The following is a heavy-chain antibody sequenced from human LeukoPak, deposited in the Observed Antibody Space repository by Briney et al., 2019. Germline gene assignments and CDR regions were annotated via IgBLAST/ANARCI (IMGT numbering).Heavy chain of an antibody. CDR1: GGSISSYY. CDR2: IYYSGST. CDR3: ARAYRNLIRLERHDYFDY. D-gene: IGHD1-1*01. V-gene: IGHV4-59*01. J-gene: IGHJ4*02. Sequence: PSETLFLTCTVSGGSISSYYWSWIRQPPGKGLEWIGYIYYSGSTNYNPSLKSRVTISVDTSKNQFSLKLSSVTAADTAVYYCARAYRNLIRLERHDYFDYWGQGTLVTVSS.